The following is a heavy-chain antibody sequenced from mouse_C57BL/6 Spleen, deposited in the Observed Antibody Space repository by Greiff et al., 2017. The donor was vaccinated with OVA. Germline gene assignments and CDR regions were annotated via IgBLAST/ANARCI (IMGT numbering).Heavy chain of an antibody. V-gene: IGHV1-61*01. Sequence: QVQLQQSGAELVRPGSSVKLSCKASGYTFTSYWMGWVKQRPGQGLEWIGNIYPSDSGTHYNQKFKDKATLTVDKSSSTAYMQLSSLTSEDSAVYYCARGDRLEAMDYWGQGTSVTVSS. D-gene: IGHD3-2*02. CDR2: IYPSDSGT. J-gene: IGHJ4*01. CDR3: ARGDRLEAMDY. CDR1: GYTFTSYW.